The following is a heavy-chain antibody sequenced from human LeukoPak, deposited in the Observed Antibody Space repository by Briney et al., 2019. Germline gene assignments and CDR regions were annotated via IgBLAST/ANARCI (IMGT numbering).Heavy chain of an antibody. J-gene: IGHJ3*02. D-gene: IGHD1-26*01. CDR2: SGNRASGYTT. CDR3: TRGYSGKSVYAFDI. Sequence: GGSLRISCAASGFTLSDHYVDWVRQAPGKWLEWVGRSGNRASGYTTEYAASVKGRFTISRDESKNSLYLQMNSLKTEDTAVYYCTRGYSGKSVYAFDIWGQGTMVTVSS. CDR1: GFTLSDHY. V-gene: IGHV3-72*01.